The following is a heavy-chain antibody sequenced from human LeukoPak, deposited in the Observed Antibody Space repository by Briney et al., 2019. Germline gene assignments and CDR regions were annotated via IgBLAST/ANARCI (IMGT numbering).Heavy chain of an antibody. CDR2: IYYSGST. CDR3: ARWITTYLFDP. D-gene: IGHD3-22*01. J-gene: IGHJ5*02. V-gene: IGHV4-59*08. Sequence: SETLSLTCTVSGGSISSYYWSWIRQPPGKGLEWIGYIYYSGSTYYNPSLKSRVTISVDTSKNQFSLKLSSVTAADTAVYYCARWITTYLFDPWGQGTLVTVSS. CDR1: GGSISSYY.